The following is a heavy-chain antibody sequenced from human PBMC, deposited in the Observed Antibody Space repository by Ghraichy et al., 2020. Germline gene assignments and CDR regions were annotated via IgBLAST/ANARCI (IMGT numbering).Heavy chain of an antibody. V-gene: IGHV4-31*03. CDR2: IYYSGST. Sequence: SETLSLTCTVSGGSISSGGYYWSWIRQHPGKGLEWIGYIYYSGSTYYNPSLKSRVTISVDTSKNQFSLKLSSVTAADTAVYYCARADYMVYSGSYFDYWGQGTLVTVSS. D-gene: IGHD1-26*01. CDR3: ARADYMVYSGSYFDY. J-gene: IGHJ4*02. CDR1: GGSISSGGYY.